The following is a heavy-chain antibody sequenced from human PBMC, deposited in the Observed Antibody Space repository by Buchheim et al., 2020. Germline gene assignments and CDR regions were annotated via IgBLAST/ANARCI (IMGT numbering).Heavy chain of an antibody. CDR1: GGTFSSYA. Sequence: QVQLVQSGAEVKKPGSSVKVSCKASGGTFSSYAISWVRQAPGQGLEWMGWMNPNSGNTGYAKKVQGRVTMTRKTTLSPAYMELSSLRSEDTAVYYCAFGREGMDVWGQGTT. CDR3: AFGREGMDV. CDR2: MNPNSGNT. V-gene: IGHV1-8*02. D-gene: IGHD2-15*01. J-gene: IGHJ6*02.